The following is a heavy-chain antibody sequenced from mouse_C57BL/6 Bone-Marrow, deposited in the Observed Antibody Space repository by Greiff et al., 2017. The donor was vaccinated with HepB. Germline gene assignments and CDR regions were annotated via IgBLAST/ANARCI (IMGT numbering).Heavy chain of an antibody. D-gene: IGHD1-1*01. J-gene: IGHJ2*01. CDR1: GYTFTSYW. CDR2: IYPGSGSS. Sequence: VQLQQPGAELVKPGASVKMSCKASGYTFTSYWITWVKQRPGQGLEWIGDIYPGSGSSNYNEKFKSKATLTVDTSSSTAYMQLSSLTSEDSAVYYCARSTYYYGSSYSFDYWGQGTTLTVSS. V-gene: IGHV1-55*01. CDR3: ARSTYYYGSSYSFDY.